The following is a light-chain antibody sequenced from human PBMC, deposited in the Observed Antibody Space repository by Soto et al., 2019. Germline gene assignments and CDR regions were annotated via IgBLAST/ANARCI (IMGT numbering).Light chain of an antibody. J-gene: IGLJ1*01. CDR2: EVN. CDR3: SSHTSTSTYV. Sequence: QSALTQPPSVSGSPGQSVTIYCTGTSSDVGSYNRVSWYQQPPGTAPKLMIYEVNNRPSGVPDRFSGSKSGNTASLTISGLQAEDEADYYCSSHTSTSTYVFGTGTKLTVL. CDR1: SSDVGSYNR. V-gene: IGLV2-18*02.